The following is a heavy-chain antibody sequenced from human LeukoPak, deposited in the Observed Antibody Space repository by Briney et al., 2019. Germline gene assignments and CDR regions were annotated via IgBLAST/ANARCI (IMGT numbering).Heavy chain of an antibody. CDR3: SKKGQNGDYGKPD. CDR1: GFIFSSYW. D-gene: IGHD4-17*01. V-gene: IGHV3-7*03. J-gene: IGHJ4*02. CDR2: IRQDGSVN. Sequence: GGSLRLSCEASGFIFSSYWMSWVRQAPGKGLEWVATIRQDGSVNHCVDSVKGRFTVSRDNAWNSLYLQMNGLRAEDTAVYYCSKKGQNGDYGKPDWGQGTLVTVSS.